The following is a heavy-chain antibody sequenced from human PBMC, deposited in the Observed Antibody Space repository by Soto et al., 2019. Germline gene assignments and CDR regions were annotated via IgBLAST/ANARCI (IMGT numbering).Heavy chain of an antibody. V-gene: IGHV4-59*08. CDR2: IYYSGST. CDR1: GGSISGYH. CDR3: ASRKSSPYFDY. D-gene: IGHD3-10*01. J-gene: IGHJ4*02. Sequence: SETLSLTCTVSGGSISGYHWSWIRQPPGKGLEWIGYIYYSGSTYYNPSLKSRVTISVDTSKNQFSLKLSSVTAADTAVYYCASRKSSPYFDYWGQGTLVTV.